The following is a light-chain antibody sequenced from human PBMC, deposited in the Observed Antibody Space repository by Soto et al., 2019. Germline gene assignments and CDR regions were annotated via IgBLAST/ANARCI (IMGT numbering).Light chain of an antibody. V-gene: IGKV1-33*01. Sequence: DIQMTQSPSPLSASVGDRVTITCQASQDINNYLNWYQQKPGKAPKLLIYDTSNLETGVPSRFSGGGSGTHFTLTISSLQPEDIATYYCQQYDNLPYTFGQGTRLEIK. CDR3: QQYDNLPYT. J-gene: IGKJ2*01. CDR1: QDINNY. CDR2: DTS.